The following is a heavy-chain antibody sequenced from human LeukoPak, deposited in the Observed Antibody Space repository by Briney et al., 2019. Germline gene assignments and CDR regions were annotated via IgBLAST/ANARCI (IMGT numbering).Heavy chain of an antibody. V-gene: IGHV4-39*01. J-gene: IGHJ5*02. Sequence: PSGTLSLSCTVSGFSIISSIYYWGWLRQAPGKGLEWIGSVYYTGCTYYNPSHKSRVTISVDTSNNQFSLKLSSVTATDTAVYYCARRSQSGNYDWFDPWGQGTLVTVSS. CDR1: GFSIISSIYY. CDR2: VYYTGCT. CDR3: ARRSQSGNYDWFDP. D-gene: IGHD1-26*01.